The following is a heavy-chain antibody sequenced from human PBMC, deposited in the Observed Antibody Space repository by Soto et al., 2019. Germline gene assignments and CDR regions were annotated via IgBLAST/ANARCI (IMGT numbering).Heavy chain of an antibody. CDR1: WFPFNSFC. CDR2: IWYDGRNK. J-gene: IGHJ4*02. V-gene: IGHV3-33*08. CDR3: ARGGSPSYDYGDYVNY. D-gene: IGHD4-17*01. Sequence: GGSLKLSCATPWFPFNSFCMHWVPQAPGGELVELVVIWYDGRNKYYADSAKGRFTISRNNSNNTLYLQMNSLIAEDTAVFYCARGGSPSYDYGDYVNYWGQGTLVTVSS.